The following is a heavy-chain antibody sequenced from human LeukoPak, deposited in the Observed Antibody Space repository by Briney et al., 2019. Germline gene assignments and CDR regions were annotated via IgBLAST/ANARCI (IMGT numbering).Heavy chain of an antibody. CDR3: AKDLWLLIDSYGMDV. J-gene: IGHJ6*02. V-gene: IGHV3-23*01. Sequence: PGGSLRLSWAAAGFTFSSYAMSWVRQAPGKGLEWVSAISGSGGSTYYADSVKGRFTISRDNSKNTLYLQMNSLRAEDTAVYYCAKDLWLLIDSYGMDVWGQGTTVTVSS. D-gene: IGHD3-9*01. CDR1: GFTFSSYA. CDR2: ISGSGGST.